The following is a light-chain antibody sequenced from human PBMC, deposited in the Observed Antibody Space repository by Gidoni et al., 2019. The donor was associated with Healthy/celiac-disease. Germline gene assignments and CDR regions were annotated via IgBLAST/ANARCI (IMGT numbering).Light chain of an antibody. CDR2: AAS. CDR3: QQSYSTPPYT. J-gene: IGKJ2*01. Sequence: DIQMTQPPSSLSSSVGDRVTITCRTSQSISSYFNWYQQKPGKAPKLLIYAASSLQSGVPSRFSGSGSGTDITNTISSLQPEDFATYYYQQSYSTPPYTFGQGTKLEIK. V-gene: IGKV1-39*01. CDR1: QSISSY.